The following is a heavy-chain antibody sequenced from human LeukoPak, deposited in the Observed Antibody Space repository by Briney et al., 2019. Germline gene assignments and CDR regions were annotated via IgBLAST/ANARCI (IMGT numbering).Heavy chain of an antibody. CDR1: GFNFSNHA. CDR2: IDNGVGR. Sequence: GGSLRLSCATSGFNFSNHAMSWFRRPPGKGLVWVSSIDNGVGRYYADSVWGRFIVSRDDSKRTVYLEMNGLTAEDAALYICAKEGSARRFAFETWGQGTLVTVSS. D-gene: IGHD3-16*01. J-gene: IGHJ5*02. V-gene: IGHV3-23*01. CDR3: AKEGSARRFAFET.